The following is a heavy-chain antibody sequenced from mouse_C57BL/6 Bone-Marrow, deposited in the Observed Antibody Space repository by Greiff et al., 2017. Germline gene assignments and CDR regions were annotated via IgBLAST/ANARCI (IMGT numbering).Heavy chain of an antibody. J-gene: IGHJ2*01. CDR3: ARGAAQAIY. D-gene: IGHD3-2*02. V-gene: IGHV5-9*01. CDR2: ISGGGGNT. Sequence: EVKLVESGGGLVKPGGSLKLSCAASGFTFSSYTMSWVRQTPEKRLEWVATISGGGGNTYYPDSVKGRFTISSDNAKNTLYLQMSSLSSEDTALDYCARGAAQAIYGGQGTTLTVSS. CDR1: GFTFSSYT.